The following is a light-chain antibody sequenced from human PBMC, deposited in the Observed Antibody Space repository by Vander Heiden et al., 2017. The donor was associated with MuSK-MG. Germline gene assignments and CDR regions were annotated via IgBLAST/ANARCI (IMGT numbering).Light chain of an antibody. V-gene: IGLV1-40*01. CDR2: GNS. CDR1: SSHIGAGYD. CDR3: QSYDSSLSGSRV. J-gene: IGLJ2*01. Sequence: QSVLTQPPSVSGAPGQRVTIPCTGSSSHIGAGYDVHWYQQLPGTAPKLLIYGNSNRPAGVPDRFSGSKSSTSASLAITGLQAEDEADYYCQSYDSSLSGSRVFGGGTKLTVL.